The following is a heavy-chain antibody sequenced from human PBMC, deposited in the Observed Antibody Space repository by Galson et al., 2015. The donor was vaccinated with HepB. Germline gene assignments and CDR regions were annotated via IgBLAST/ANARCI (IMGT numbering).Heavy chain of an antibody. CDR2: ISSSSSYR. CDR3: AREGYSGYDCGY. V-gene: IGHV3-21*01. D-gene: IGHD5-12*01. Sequence: SLRLSCAASGSTFSSYIMNWVLQAPGEGLEWVSCISSSSSYRHYADSVKGRFTISRDNAKNSLYLQMNSLRAEDTAVYYCAREGYSGYDCGYWGQGTLVTVSS. CDR1: GSTFSSYI. J-gene: IGHJ4*02.